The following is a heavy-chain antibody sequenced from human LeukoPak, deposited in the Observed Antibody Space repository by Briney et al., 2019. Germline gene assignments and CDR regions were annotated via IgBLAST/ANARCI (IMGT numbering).Heavy chain of an antibody. CDR1: GGSISSSSYY. V-gene: IGHV4-39*01. D-gene: IGHD2-15*01. J-gene: IGHJ6*02. CDR3: ARLGYCSGGSCLYGMDV. Sequence: SETLSLTCTVSGGSISSSSYYWGWIRQPPGKGLEWIGSIYYSGSTYYNPSLKSRVTISVDTSKNQFSLKLSSVTAADTAVYYCARLGYCSGGSCLYGMDVWGQGTTVTVSS. CDR2: IYYSGST.